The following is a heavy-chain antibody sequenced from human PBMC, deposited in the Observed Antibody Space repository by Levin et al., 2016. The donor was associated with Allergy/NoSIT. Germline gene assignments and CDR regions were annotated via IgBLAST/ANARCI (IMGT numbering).Heavy chain of an antibody. CDR3: ARLSISVIDTPPRYYGMDV. Sequence: SETLSLTCTVSGGYIASNGYYWGWIRQPPGKGLEWIGAMFYSGTTYSNPSLKSRVTISVDTSRNQFSLKLSSVTAADTAVYYCARLSISVIDTPPRYYGMDVWGQGTTVTVSS. CDR1: GGYIASNGYY. V-gene: IGHV4-39*01. J-gene: IGHJ6*02. CDR2: MFYSGTT. D-gene: IGHD3-22*01.